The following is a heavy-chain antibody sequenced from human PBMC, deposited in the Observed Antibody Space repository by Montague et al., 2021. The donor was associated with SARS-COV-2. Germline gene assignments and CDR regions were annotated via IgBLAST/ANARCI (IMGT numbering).Heavy chain of an antibody. Sequence: SLSLTCTVSGGSISSGNYYWSWIRQPAGQGLVWIWRISISGSTNYNPSLKSRVTISVDTSKNQFSLKLSSVTAAETAVYYCARDIAVAGLFDYWGQGTLVTVSS. CDR1: GGSISSGNYY. V-gene: IGHV4-61*02. J-gene: IGHJ4*02. CDR2: ISISGST. D-gene: IGHD6-19*01. CDR3: ARDIAVAGLFDY.